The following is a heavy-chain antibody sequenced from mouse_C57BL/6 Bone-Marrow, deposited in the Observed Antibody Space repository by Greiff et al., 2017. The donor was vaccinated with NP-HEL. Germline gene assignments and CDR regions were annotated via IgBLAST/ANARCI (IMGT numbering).Heavy chain of an antibody. Sequence: EVKLQQSVAELVRPGASVKLSCTASGFNIKNTYMHWVKQRPEQGLEWIGRIDPANGNTKYAPKFQGKATITADTSSNTAYLQLSSLTSEDTAIYYCAGKGGSSYEGFAYWGQGTLVTVSA. CDR3: AGKGGSSYEGFAY. CDR2: IDPANGNT. V-gene: IGHV14-3*01. D-gene: IGHD1-1*01. J-gene: IGHJ3*01. CDR1: GFNIKNTY.